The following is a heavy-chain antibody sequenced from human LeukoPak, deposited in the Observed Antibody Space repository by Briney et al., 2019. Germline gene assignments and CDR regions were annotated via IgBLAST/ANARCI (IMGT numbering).Heavy chain of an antibody. D-gene: IGHD3-10*01. V-gene: IGHV1-2*02. Sequence: ASVKVSCKASGYTFTGYYMHWVRQAPGQGLEWMGLINPNSGGTNYAQKFQGRVTMTRDTSISTAYMELSRLRSDDTAVYYCARAVFSFGELDYWGQGTLVTVSS. CDR1: GYTFTGYY. CDR2: INPNSGGT. CDR3: ARAVFSFGELDY. J-gene: IGHJ4*02.